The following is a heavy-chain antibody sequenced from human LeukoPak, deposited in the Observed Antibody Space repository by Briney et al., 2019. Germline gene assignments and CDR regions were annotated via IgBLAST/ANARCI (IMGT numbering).Heavy chain of an antibody. Sequence: SGGSLKLSCAASGFTFSSYEMNWVRQAPGKGLEWVSYISSSGSTIYYADSVKGRFTISRDNAKNSLYLQMNSLRAEDTAVYYCARESGYDNFDYWGQGTLVTVSS. CDR3: ARESGYDNFDY. CDR2: ISSSGSTI. V-gene: IGHV3-48*03. CDR1: GFTFSSYE. J-gene: IGHJ4*02. D-gene: IGHD5-12*01.